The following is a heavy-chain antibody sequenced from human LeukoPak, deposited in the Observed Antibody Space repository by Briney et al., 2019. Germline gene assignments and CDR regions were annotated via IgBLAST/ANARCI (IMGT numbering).Heavy chain of an antibody. D-gene: IGHD1-26*01. CDR2: INPSGGST. J-gene: IGHJ4*02. Sequence: ASVKVSCKVSGYTLTELSMHWVRQAPGQGLEWMGIINPSGGSTSYAQKFQGRVTMTRDTSTSTVYMELSSLRSEDTAVYYCAREIIVGAKFPFDYWGQGTLVTVSS. V-gene: IGHV1-46*01. CDR1: GYTLTELS. CDR3: AREIIVGAKFPFDY.